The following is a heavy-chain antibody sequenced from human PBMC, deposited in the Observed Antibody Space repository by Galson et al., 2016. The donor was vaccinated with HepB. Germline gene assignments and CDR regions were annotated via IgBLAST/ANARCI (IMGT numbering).Heavy chain of an antibody. CDR3: AKSIRGDDYYPFYYYSMDV. CDR2: ISYDGSNK. Sequence: SLRLSCAASGFTFRSYAMHWVRQAPGKGLEWVAVISYDGSNKYYADSVKGRFTISRDKSKNTLYLQMNSLRAEDTAVYYCAKSIRGDDYYPFYYYSMDVWGQGTTVTVSS. V-gene: IGHV3-30-3*02. CDR1: GFTFRSYA. D-gene: IGHD3-10*01. J-gene: IGHJ6*02.